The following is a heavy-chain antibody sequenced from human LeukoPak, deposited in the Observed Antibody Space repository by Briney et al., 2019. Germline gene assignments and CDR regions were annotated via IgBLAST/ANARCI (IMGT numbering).Heavy chain of an antibody. J-gene: IGHJ4*02. CDR2: IYSGDTT. D-gene: IGHD2-8*02. V-gene: IGHV3-66*01. CDR1: GFTVSTNY. CDR3: ARDSAECTGGYCYLVS. Sequence: GGSLRLSCAASGFTVSTNYMSWVRQAPGKGLEWVSVIYSGDTTFYADSVRGKFTISRDNSKNTLYLQMNSLRAEDTAVYYCARDSAECTGGYCYLVSWGQGTLVTVSS.